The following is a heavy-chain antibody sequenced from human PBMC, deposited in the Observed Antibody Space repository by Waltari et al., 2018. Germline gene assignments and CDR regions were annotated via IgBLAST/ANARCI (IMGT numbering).Heavy chain of an antibody. CDR1: GFTVSDNY. Sequence: EVQLVETGGGWIQPGGSLRLSCAASGFTVSDNYMSCVRQAPGKGLEWVSIIYSGGGTYYADSVKGRFTISRDISKNTVYLQMNRLRVEDTAVYFCTKMYYYNDKGYSDFWGQGTLVTVSS. J-gene: IGHJ4*02. CDR3: TKMYYYNDKGYSDF. CDR2: IYSGGGT. V-gene: IGHV3-53*02. D-gene: IGHD3-10*01.